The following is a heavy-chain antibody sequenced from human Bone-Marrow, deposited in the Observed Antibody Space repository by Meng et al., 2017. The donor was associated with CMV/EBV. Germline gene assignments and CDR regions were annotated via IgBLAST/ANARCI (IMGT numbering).Heavy chain of an antibody. V-gene: IGHV5-51*01. J-gene: IGHJ3*02. D-gene: IGHD6-13*01. CDR3: ASQIPSSSSIWNAFTI. CDR2: IYPDDSDT. CDR1: GYSFSNYW. Sequence: GESLKISCEGSGYSFSNYWIGWVRQMPGKGLEWMGIIYPDDSDTRYSPSFEGQVTISVDKSISTAYLQWSSLRASDTAMYYCASQIPSSSSIWNAFTIWGQGTMVTVSS.